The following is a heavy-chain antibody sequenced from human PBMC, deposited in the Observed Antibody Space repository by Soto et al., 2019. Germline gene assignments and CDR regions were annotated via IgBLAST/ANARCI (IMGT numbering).Heavy chain of an antibody. CDR3: ARDRELTMIVVVITNYGMDV. J-gene: IGHJ6*02. CDR2: ISYDGSNK. V-gene: IGHV3-30-3*01. Sequence: PVGSLRLSCAASGFTFSSYAMHWVRQAPGKGLEWVAVISYDGSNKYYADSVKGRFTISRDNSKNTLYLQMNSLRAEDTAVYYCARDRELTMIVVVITNYGMDVWGQGTTVTVSS. CDR1: GFTFSSYA. D-gene: IGHD3-22*01.